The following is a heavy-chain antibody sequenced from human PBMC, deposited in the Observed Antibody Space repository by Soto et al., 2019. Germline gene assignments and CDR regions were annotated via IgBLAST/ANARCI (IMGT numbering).Heavy chain of an antibody. Sequence: GGSLRLSCAASGFTVSSNYMSWVRQAPGKGLEWVSVIYSGGSTYYADSEKGRFTISRDNSKNTLYLQMNSLRAEDTAVYYCAKDEESVLYSSGWYYYFDYWGQGTLVTVSS. J-gene: IGHJ4*02. CDR2: IYSGGST. V-gene: IGHV3-53*01. CDR1: GFTVSSNY. D-gene: IGHD6-19*01. CDR3: AKDEESVLYSSGWYYYFDY.